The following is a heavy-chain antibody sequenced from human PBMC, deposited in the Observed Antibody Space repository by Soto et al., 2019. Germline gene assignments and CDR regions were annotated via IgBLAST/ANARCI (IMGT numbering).Heavy chain of an antibody. V-gene: IGHV1-8*01. CDR2: MNPNSGNT. CDR1: GYTFTSYD. Sequence: ASVKVSCKASGYTFTSYDINWVRQATGQGLEWMGWMNPNSGNTGYAQKFQGRVTMTRNTSISTAYMELSSLRSEDTAVYYCAGDRRQLPYFTYWGQETLVTVSS. D-gene: IGHD2-2*01. CDR3: AGDRRQLPYFTY. J-gene: IGHJ4*02.